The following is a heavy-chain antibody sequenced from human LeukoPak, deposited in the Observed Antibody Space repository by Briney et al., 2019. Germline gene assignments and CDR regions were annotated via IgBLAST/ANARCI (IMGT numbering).Heavy chain of an antibody. Sequence: PSETLSLTCTVSGGSITNSDYFWGWIRQPPGKGLEWIGNVDYSGRTHYNPSLKSRVSLSVDTAKNQFSLRLSSVTAADTAVYYCARAGTPVVPAANNWFDPWGQGTLVTVSS. CDR3: ARAGTPVVPAANNWFDP. J-gene: IGHJ5*02. CDR1: GGSITNSDYF. CDR2: VDYSGRT. V-gene: IGHV4-39*07. D-gene: IGHD2-2*01.